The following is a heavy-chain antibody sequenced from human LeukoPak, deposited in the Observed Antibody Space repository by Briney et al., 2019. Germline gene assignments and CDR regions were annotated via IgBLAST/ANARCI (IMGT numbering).Heavy chain of an antibody. D-gene: IGHD6-19*01. V-gene: IGHV3-74*01. CDR2: INSDGSST. Sequence: GGSLRLSCAASGFTFSSYWMHWVRQAPGKGLVWVSRINSDGSSTSYADSVKGRFTISKDNAKNTLYLQMNSLRAEDTAVYYCARDCCSGWYYDYWGQGTLVTVSS. CDR3: ARDCCSGWYYDY. CDR1: GFTFSSYW. J-gene: IGHJ4*02.